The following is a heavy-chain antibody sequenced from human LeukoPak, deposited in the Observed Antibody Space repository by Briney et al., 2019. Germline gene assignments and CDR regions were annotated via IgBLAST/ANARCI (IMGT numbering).Heavy chain of an antibody. CDR2: MNPNSGNT. Sequence: GASVKVSCKASGYTFTSYGINWVRQATGQGLEWMGWMNPNSGNTGYAQKFQGRVTMTRNTSISTAYMELSSLRSEDTAVYYCASSYYDILTGYYDDYWGQGTLVTVSS. CDR1: GYTFTSYG. CDR3: ASSYYDILTGYYDDY. D-gene: IGHD3-9*01. J-gene: IGHJ4*02. V-gene: IGHV1-8*02.